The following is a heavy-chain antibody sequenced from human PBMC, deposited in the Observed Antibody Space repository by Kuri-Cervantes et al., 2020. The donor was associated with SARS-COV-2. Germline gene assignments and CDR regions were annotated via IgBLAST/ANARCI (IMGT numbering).Heavy chain of an antibody. CDR2: IKQDGSEK. J-gene: IGHJ4*02. CDR3: ARERQNYDFWGGYVGSYFDY. V-gene: IGHV3-7*01. D-gene: IGHD3-3*01. Sequence: GESLKISCAASGFTFSSYWMSWVRQAPGKGLEWVASIKQDGSEKYYVDSVKGRFTISRDNAKNSLYLQMNSLRAEDTAVYYCARERQNYDFWGGYVGSYFDYWGQGTLVTVSS. CDR1: GFTFSSYW.